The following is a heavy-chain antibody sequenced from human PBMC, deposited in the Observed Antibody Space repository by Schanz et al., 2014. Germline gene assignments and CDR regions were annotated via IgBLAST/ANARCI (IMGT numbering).Heavy chain of an antibody. Sequence: QVQLVDSGGGLVKPGGSLRLSCTASGFPFSDYFMAWIRQPPGKGLEWISYITYNGGTIYYADSVKGRFTISRDNSKNSLYLQMNSLRAEDTAVYYCARIGGSVFDYWGQGTPVTVSS. V-gene: IGHV3-11*01. CDR2: ITYNGGTI. CDR3: ARIGGSVFDY. D-gene: IGHD3-10*01. J-gene: IGHJ4*02. CDR1: GFPFSDYF.